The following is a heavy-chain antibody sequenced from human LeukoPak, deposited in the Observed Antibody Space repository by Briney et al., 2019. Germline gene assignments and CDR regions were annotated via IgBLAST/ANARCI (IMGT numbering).Heavy chain of an antibody. CDR2: ISGSGGST. CDR3: AKDDDYVWGNYRFDY. J-gene: IGHJ4*02. Sequence: AGGSLRLSCAASGFALSSHWMTWVRQAPGKGLEWVSAISGSGGSTYYADSVKGRFTISRDNSKNTLYLQMNSLRAEDTAVYYCAKDDDYVWGNYRFDYWGQGTLVTVSS. CDR1: GFALSSHW. D-gene: IGHD3-16*02. V-gene: IGHV3-23*01.